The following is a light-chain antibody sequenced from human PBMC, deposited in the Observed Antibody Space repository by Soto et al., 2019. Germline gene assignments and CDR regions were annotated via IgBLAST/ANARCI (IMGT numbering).Light chain of an antibody. CDR1: QSISNY. CDR3: QQSYSTPYT. J-gene: IGKJ2*01. V-gene: IGKV1-39*01. Sequence: DIQMTQSPSSLSASVGDRVTITCRTSQSISNYLNWYQQRPGKAPKLLIYAASSLPSGVPSRFSGSASGTDFTLTISSLQPEDFATYYCQQSYSTPYTFDQGTKLEI. CDR2: AAS.